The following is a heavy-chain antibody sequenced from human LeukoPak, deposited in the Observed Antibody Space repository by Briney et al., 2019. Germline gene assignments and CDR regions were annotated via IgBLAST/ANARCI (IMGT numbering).Heavy chain of an antibody. Sequence: GGSLRLSCAASGFTVSSKYMSWVRQAPGKGLEWVSAISGSGGSTVYADSVKGRFTISRDNAKNSLYLQMNGLRAEDTALYYCARASTRGGYLVDYWGQGTLVTVSS. V-gene: IGHV3-20*04. D-gene: IGHD1-1*01. CDR2: ISGSGGST. CDR3: ARASTRGGYLVDY. J-gene: IGHJ4*02. CDR1: GFTVSSKY.